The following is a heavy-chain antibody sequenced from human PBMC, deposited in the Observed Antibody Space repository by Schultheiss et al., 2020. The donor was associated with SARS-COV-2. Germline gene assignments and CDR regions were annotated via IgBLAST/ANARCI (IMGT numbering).Heavy chain of an antibody. CDR3: ARDLRIAAAGYYYYGMDV. CDR1: GFTFSSYS. CDR2: ISSSSSYI. J-gene: IGHJ6*02. Sequence: GGSLRLSCAASGFTFSSYSMNWVRQAPGKGLEWVSSISSSSSYIYYAYSVKGRFTISRDNAKNSLYLQMNSLRAEDTAVYYCARDLRIAAAGYYYYGMDVWGQGTTVTVSS. D-gene: IGHD6-13*01. V-gene: IGHV3-21*01.